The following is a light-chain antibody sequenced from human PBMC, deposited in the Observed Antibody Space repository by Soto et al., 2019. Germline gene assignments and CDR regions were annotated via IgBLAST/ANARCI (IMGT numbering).Light chain of an antibody. J-gene: IGKJ5*01. CDR1: QSVSTH. CDR3: QQRIDWPPT. Sequence: ETVLTHSPDTVSLSPWERATLSCRTSQSVSTHLAWYQQRPGQPPRLLIYDASTRATGIPARFSGSGSGTDFTLAISSLDPEDFAVYYCQQRIDWPPTFGQGTRLEIK. V-gene: IGKV3-11*01. CDR2: DAS.